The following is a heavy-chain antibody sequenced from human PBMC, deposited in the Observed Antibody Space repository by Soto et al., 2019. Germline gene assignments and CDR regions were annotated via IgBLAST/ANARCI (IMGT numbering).Heavy chain of an antibody. D-gene: IGHD3-10*01. V-gene: IGHV4-39*07. CDR2: FYYSEST. J-gene: IGHJ5*02. CDR3: ARELFGRSVWFDP. CDR1: GGSISSGPYS. Sequence: SETLSLTCTVSGGSISSGPYSWGWIRQPPGEGLEWIGTFYYSESTYYNPSPESRVTISVDTSKNQFSLKLSSVTAADTAVYYCARELFGRSVWFDPWGQGTLVTVS.